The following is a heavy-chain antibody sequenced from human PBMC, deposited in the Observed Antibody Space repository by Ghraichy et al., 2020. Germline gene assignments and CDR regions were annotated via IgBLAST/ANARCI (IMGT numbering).Heavy chain of an antibody. Sequence: GGSLRLSCAASGFTFSSYAMSWVRQAPGKGLEWVSAISGSGGSTYYADSVKGRFTISRDNSKNTLYLQMNSLRAEDTAVYYCAKDFGVVTAIPGAFDIWGQGTMVTVSS. D-gene: IGHD2-21*02. CDR1: GFTFSSYA. CDR2: ISGSGGST. J-gene: IGHJ3*02. V-gene: IGHV3-23*01. CDR3: AKDFGVVTAIPGAFDI.